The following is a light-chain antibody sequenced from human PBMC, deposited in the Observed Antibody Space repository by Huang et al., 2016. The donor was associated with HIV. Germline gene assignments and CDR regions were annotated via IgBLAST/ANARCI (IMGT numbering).Light chain of an antibody. CDR2: ATS. V-gene: IGKV1-8*01. Sequence: AIRITQSPSSLSASTGDKVSITCRASQDINTYLAWYQQKPGKPPSLLIYATSTLQSGVPSRFSGSGSGTEVTLTITHLQSEDFATYYCQQYYSFPLTFGQGSQVEV. J-gene: IGKJ1*01. CDR1: QDINTY. CDR3: QQYYSFPLT.